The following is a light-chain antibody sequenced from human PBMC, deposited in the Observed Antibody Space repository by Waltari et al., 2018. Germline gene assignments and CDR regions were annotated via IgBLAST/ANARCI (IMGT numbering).Light chain of an antibody. CDR3: SARDSSDYRLL. J-gene: IGLJ2*01. Sequence: SSELTQDPAVSVALGQTVRITCQGDSLRNSYASWYQQKAGQAPLVVIYGKNNRPSGIPDGFAGASSGSTAACIVTGAQAEDAADHFCSARDSSDYRLLFGGGTTLAVL. V-gene: IGLV3-19*01. CDR2: GKN. CDR1: SLRNSY.